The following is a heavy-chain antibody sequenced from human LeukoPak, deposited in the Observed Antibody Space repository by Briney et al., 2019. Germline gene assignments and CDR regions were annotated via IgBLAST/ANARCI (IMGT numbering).Heavy chain of an antibody. CDR3: ARRGSGWSREFDY. CDR2: IYYSGST. D-gene: IGHD6-19*01. Sequence: SETLSLTCTVCGGSISSSSYYWGWIRQPPGKRLEWIGSIYYSGSTYYNPSLKSRVTISVDTSKSQFSLKLNSVTAADTAVYYCARRGSGWSREFDYWGQGTLVTVSS. CDR1: GGSISSSSYY. J-gene: IGHJ4*02. V-gene: IGHV4-39*01.